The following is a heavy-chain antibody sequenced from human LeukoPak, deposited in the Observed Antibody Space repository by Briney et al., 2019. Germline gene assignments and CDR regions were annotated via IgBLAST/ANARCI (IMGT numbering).Heavy chain of an antibody. D-gene: IGHD6-19*01. CDR3: ARDRGSGWDWYYYGMDV. J-gene: IGHJ6*02. Sequence: PGGSLRLSCAASGFTFSSYWMHWVRQAPGKGLVWVSHINPAGSTAFYADSVKGRFTISRDNAKNSLYLQMNSLRAEDTAVYYCARDRGSGWDWYYYGMDVWGQGTTVTVSS. V-gene: IGHV3-74*01. CDR2: INPAGSTA. CDR1: GFTFSSYW.